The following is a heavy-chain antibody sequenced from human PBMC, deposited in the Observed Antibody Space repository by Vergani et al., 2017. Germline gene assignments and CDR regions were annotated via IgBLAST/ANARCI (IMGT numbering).Heavy chain of an antibody. CDR1: GFRFSDYG. J-gene: IGHJ4*02. CDR2: ISYDGDTT. D-gene: IGHD5/OR15-5a*01. V-gene: IGHV3-30*03. Sequence: HVQMVESGGGVVQPGRSLRLSCAVSGFRFSDYGMHWVRQAPGRGLEWVALISYDGDTTYYVDSVKGRFTISRDNTKNSLYLQMNSLRVEDTAVYFCVRVMMSTLDWGQGTLVTVSS. CDR3: VRVMMSTLD.